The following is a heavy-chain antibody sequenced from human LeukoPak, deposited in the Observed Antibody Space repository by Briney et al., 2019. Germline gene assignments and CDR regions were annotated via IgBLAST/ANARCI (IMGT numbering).Heavy chain of an antibody. CDR2: IYYSGST. Sequence: SETLSLTCTVSGSSISSYYWSWIRQPPGKGLEWIGYIYYSGSTNYNPSLKSRVTISLDTSKNQFSLKLSSVTAADTAVYYCARFQGVVVVAAGFDYWGQGTLVTVSS. CDR3: ARFQGVVVVAAGFDY. D-gene: IGHD2-15*01. V-gene: IGHV4-59*08. J-gene: IGHJ4*02. CDR1: GSSISSYY.